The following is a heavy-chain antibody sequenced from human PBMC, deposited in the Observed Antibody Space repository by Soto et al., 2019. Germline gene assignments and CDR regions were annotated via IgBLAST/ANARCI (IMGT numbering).Heavy chain of an antibody. CDR3: ARAGYSDY. V-gene: IGHV3-7*03. CDR1: GFIFGPYW. J-gene: IGHJ4*02. Sequence: EVQLVESGGGLVQPGGSLSLSCEAPGFIFGPYWMAWVRQAPGKGLEWVANIEEDGNKKYYADSVKGRFAISRDNAKKSLYLEMNSLRAEDTAVYYCARAGYSDYWGQGVLVTVSS. CDR2: IEEDGNKK.